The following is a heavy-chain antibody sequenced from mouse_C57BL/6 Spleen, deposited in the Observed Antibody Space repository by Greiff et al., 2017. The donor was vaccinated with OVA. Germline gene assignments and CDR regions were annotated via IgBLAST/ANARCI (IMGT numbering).Heavy chain of an antibody. CDR3: ARYSVVATGYFDY. CDR1: GYSFTGYY. D-gene: IGHD1-1*01. CDR2: INPSTGGT. Sequence: VQLKESGPELVKPGASVKISCKASGYSFTGYYMNWVKQSPEKSLEWIGEINPSTGGTTYNQKFKAKATLTVDKSSSTAYMQLKSLTSEDSAVYYCARYSVVATGYFDYWGQGTTLTVSS. V-gene: IGHV1-42*01. J-gene: IGHJ2*01.